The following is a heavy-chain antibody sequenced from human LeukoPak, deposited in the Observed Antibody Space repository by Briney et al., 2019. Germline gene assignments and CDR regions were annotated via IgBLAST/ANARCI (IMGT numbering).Heavy chain of an antibody. V-gene: IGHV3-21*01. CDR2: ISSGGSYI. Sequence: TGGSLRLSCAASGFTFSDYAMNWVRQAPGKGLEWVSSISSGGSYISYADSVKGRFTVSRDNAKDSLFLQMRSLRDEDTAVYYCARGPALYCTSSSCLDGVDWGQGTLDSVSS. CDR1: GFTFSDYA. J-gene: IGHJ4*02. D-gene: IGHD2-2*01. CDR3: ARGPALYCTSSSCLDGVD.